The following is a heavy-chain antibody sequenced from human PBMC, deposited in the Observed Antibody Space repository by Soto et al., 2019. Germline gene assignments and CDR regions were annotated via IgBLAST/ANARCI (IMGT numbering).Heavy chain of an antibody. Sequence: GESLKISCKGSGYSFTSYWIGWVRQMPGKGLEWMGIIYPGDSDTRYSPSFQGQVTISADKSISPAYLQWSSLKASDTAMYYCARQAGLVPRVYYYYMDVWGKGTTVTVSS. CDR3: ARQAGLVPRVYYYYMDV. J-gene: IGHJ6*03. CDR2: IYPGDSDT. CDR1: GYSFTSYW. V-gene: IGHV5-51*01. D-gene: IGHD2-2*01.